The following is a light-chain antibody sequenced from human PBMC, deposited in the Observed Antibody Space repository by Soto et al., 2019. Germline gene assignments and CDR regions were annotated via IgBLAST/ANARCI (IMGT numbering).Light chain of an antibody. CDR1: QSVSSNY. CDR2: GAS. J-gene: IGKJ1*01. Sequence: DIVLTQSPGTLSLSPGERATLSCRASQSVSSNYLAWYQQKPGQAPRLLIHGASTRATGDPDRFSGSGSGTDFTLTISRLEPEDFAVYHCQQYGSLSWTFGQGTKVEIK. V-gene: IGKV3-20*01. CDR3: QQYGSLSWT.